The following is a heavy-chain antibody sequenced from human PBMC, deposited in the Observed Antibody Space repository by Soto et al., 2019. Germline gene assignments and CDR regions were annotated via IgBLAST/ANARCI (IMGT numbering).Heavy chain of an antibody. CDR3: ATDYGWALQI. CDR1: GLSFSDVK. D-gene: IGHD4-17*01. J-gene: IGHJ3*02. CDR2: IQTKTGGGTA. Sequence: EVQLVASGGVLVKPGESLRLSCAGSGLSFSDVKMTWVRQLPGKGLEWVGRIQTKTGGGTADYPAAVRGRFTISRDDSKNTLYVQLNSLKTEDTVVYYCATDYGWALQIWGQGTTVTVSS. V-gene: IGHV3-15*01.